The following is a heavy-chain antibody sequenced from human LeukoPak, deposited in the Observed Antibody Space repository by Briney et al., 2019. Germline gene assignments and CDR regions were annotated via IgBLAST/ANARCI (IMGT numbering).Heavy chain of an antibody. D-gene: IGHD2-2*01. Sequence: PSETLSLTCSVSGGSISSVGYYWSWIRQLPGKGLEWIGYIFYSGSTHYNPSLRSRVIISIDTSKNQFSLNLSSVTAADTAVYYRARDRGIVIEPAVYGMDVWGQGTTVTVSS. CDR1: GGSISSVGYY. V-gene: IGHV4-31*03. J-gene: IGHJ6*02. CDR3: ARDRGIVIEPAVYGMDV. CDR2: IFYSGST.